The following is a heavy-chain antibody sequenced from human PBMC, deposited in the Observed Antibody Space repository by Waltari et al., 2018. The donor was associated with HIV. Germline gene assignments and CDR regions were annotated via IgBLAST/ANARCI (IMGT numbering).Heavy chain of an antibody. V-gene: IGHV3-21*06. CDR3: AKFTSCRGNTCSYGMQV. CDR1: GFTFSSYY. CDR2: ISSSGDDI. D-gene: IGHD2-2*01. J-gene: IGHJ6*02. Sequence: EEQLVESGGGLVKPGGSLRLSCAVSGFTFSSYYMNWVRQAPGKGLEWVSYISSSGDDIYDADSVKGRVTISRDNANNSLFLQMSSLRAEDTAVYYCAKFTSCRGNTCSYGMQVWGQGTTVIVS.